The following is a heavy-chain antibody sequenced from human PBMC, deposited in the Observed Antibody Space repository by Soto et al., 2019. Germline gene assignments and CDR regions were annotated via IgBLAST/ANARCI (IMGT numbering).Heavy chain of an antibody. CDR2: ISGSGGST. CDR1: GFTFSNYA. D-gene: IGHD3-22*01. CDR3: SSRNYYESSGYYYWYYFDF. V-gene: IGHV3-23*01. J-gene: IGHJ4*02. Sequence: GGSLRLSCAASGFTFSNYAMSWVRQAPGKGLEWVSAISGSGGSTYYADYVKGRFTISRDNSKNTLYLQMNSLGAEDTAVYYCSSRNYYESSGYYYWYYFDFWGQGTLVTVSS.